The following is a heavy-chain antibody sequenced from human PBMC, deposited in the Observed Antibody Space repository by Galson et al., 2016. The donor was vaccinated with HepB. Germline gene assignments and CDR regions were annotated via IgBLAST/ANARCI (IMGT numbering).Heavy chain of an antibody. D-gene: IGHD3-10*01. CDR3: AKGTGELFSPQYFGMDV. J-gene: IGHJ6*02. V-gene: IGHV3-23*01. CDR1: GFTFNNYA. CDR2: IGGRGSSI. Sequence: SLTLSCAASGFTFNNYAMSWVRQAPGKGLTWVSSIGGRGSSIYYAKSVRRRFTIYRDNSKSKLDLQMESLRAEAKAGYYCAKGTGELFSPQYFGMDVWGLGTTVTVS.